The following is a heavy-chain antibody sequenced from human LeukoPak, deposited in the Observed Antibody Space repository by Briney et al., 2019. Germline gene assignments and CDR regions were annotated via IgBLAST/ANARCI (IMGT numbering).Heavy chain of an antibody. Sequence: GASVKVSCKASGGTFSSYAISWVRQAPGQGLEWMGGIIPIFGTANYAQKFQGRVTITADESTSTAYMELSSLRSEDTAVYYCARDETGYSSGWYAPPYYYGMDVWGQGTTVTVSS. CDR3: ARDETGYSSGWYAPPYYYGMDV. CDR1: GGTFSSYA. V-gene: IGHV1-69*13. J-gene: IGHJ6*02. CDR2: IIPIFGTA. D-gene: IGHD6-19*01.